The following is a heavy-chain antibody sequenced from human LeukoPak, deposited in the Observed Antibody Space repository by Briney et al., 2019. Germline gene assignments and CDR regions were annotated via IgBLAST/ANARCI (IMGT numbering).Heavy chain of an antibody. CDR3: SRWPTVITCDN. V-gene: IGHV3-49*04. CDR2: FTGRTHSETK. D-gene: IGHD4-17*01. J-gene: IGHJ4*02. CDR1: GFTFRHYG. Sequence: GGSLRLSCTACGFTFRHYGMTWVRQAAGKGLEWVGSFTGRTHSETKGYAASVSGRFTISIDDSKSIAYLQMNRLTTEDTATYYCSRWPTVITCDNWGQGKQAAVSS.